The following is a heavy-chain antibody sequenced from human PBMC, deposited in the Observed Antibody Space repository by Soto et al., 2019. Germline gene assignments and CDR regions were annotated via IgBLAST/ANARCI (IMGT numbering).Heavy chain of an antibody. CDR3: ATGGPEYSSSSSNYYYGMDV. CDR1: VYTLNELS. Sequence: ASVKVSCKVSVYTLNELSMHWVRQAHRKGLEWMGGFDPEDGETIYAQKFQGRVTMTEDTSTDTAYMELSSLRSEDTAVYYCATGGPEYSSSSSNYYYGMDVWGQGTTVTVSS. D-gene: IGHD6-6*01. CDR2: FDPEDGET. J-gene: IGHJ6*02. V-gene: IGHV1-24*01.